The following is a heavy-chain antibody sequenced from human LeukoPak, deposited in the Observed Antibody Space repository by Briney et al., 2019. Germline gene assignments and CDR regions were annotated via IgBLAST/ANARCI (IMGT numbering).Heavy chain of an antibody. D-gene: IGHD2/OR15-2a*01. V-gene: IGHV3-48*03. CDR1: GFTFSSYE. Sequence: GSLRLSCAASGFTFSSYEMNWVRQAPGKGLEWVSCISSSGSTIYYADSVKGRFTISRDNAKNSLYLQMNSLRAEDTAVYYCASPIVGDYFDYWGQGTLVTVSS. CDR2: ISSSGSTI. J-gene: IGHJ4*02. CDR3: ASPIVGDYFDY.